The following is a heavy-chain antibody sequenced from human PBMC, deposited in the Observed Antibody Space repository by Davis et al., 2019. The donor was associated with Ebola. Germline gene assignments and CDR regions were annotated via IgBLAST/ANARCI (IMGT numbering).Heavy chain of an antibody. CDR3: ARGGTAA. CDR1: GYTFNLYG. D-gene: IGHD6-13*01. Sequence: ASVKVSCKASGYTFNLYGISWVRQAPGQGLEWMGWINTNTGNPTYAQGFTGRFVFSLDTSVSTAYLQISSLTAEDTAVYYSARGGTAAWGQGTLVTVSS. CDR2: INTNTGNP. J-gene: IGHJ4*02. V-gene: IGHV7-4-1*02.